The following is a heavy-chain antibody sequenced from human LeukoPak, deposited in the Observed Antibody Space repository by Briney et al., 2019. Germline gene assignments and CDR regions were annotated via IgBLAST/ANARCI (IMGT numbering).Heavy chain of an antibody. D-gene: IGHD3-10*01. CDR1: GLTFSSNI. CDR3: AKVRGP. CDR2: ISGSGATT. V-gene: IGHV3-23*01. Sequence: GGSLRLSCAASGLTFSSNIMSWVRQAPGKGLEWVSGISGSGATTYYAESVKGRFTISRDNSKNTLYLQMNSLRAEDTALYYCAKVRGPWGQGTLVTVSS. J-gene: IGHJ5*02.